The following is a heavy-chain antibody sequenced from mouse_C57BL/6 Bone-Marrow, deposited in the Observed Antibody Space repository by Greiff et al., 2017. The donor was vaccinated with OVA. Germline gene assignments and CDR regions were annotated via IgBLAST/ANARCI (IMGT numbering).Heavy chain of an antibody. D-gene: IGHD1-1*02. CDR1: GYSFTDYN. Sequence: EVHLVESGPELVKPGASVKISCKASGYSFTDYNMNWVKQSNGKSLEWIGVINPNYGTTSYNQKFKGKATLTVDQSSSTAYMQLNSLTSEDSAVYYCATFVMTRWWYYAMDYWGQGTSVTVSS. CDR2: INPNYGTT. V-gene: IGHV1-39*01. CDR3: ATFVMTRWWYYAMDY. J-gene: IGHJ4*01.